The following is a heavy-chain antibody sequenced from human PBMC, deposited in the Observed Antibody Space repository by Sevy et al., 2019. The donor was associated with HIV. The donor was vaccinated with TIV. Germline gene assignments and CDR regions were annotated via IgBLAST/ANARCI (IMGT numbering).Heavy chain of an antibody. D-gene: IGHD3-22*01. V-gene: IGHV3-66*01. Sequence: GESLKISCAASTFSVTDNYMSWVRQAPGKGLEWVSTIYSGGSTFYADSVKGRFTISRDNSKNTLYLQMNSLRAEDTAVYYCARDRYYDASGYYSCYYGLDVWGQGTTVTVSS. CDR2: IYSGGST. CDR3: ARDRYYDASGYYSCYYGLDV. CDR1: TFSVTDNY. J-gene: IGHJ6*02.